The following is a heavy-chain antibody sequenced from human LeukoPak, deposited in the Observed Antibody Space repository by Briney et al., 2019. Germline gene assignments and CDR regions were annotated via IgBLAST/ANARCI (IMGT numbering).Heavy chain of an antibody. J-gene: IGHJ4*02. CDR2: ISYDGSNK. V-gene: IGHV3-30-3*01. CDR1: GFTFSSYA. CDR3: ARDRQWLVPGHLFDY. Sequence: PGGSLRLSCAASGFTFSSYAMHWVRQAPGKGLEWVAVISYDGSNKYYADSVKGRFTISRDNSKNTLYLQMNSLRAEDTAVYYCARDRQWLVPGHLFDYWGQGTLVTVSS. D-gene: IGHD6-19*01.